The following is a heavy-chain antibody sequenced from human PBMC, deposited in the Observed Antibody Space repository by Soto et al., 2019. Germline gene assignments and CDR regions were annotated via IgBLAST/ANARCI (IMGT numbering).Heavy chain of an antibody. Sequence: EVQLLESGGGLVQPGGSLRLSCAASGFTFSSYAMSWVRQAPGKGLEWVSAISGSGGSTYYADSVKGRFTISRDNSKNTLYLQMNSLRAEDTAVYYCARDRPMITFGGTNPDKWNAFDIWGQGTMVTVSS. CDR3: ARDRPMITFGGTNPDKWNAFDI. V-gene: IGHV3-23*01. CDR2: ISGSGGST. CDR1: GFTFSSYA. D-gene: IGHD3-16*01. J-gene: IGHJ3*02.